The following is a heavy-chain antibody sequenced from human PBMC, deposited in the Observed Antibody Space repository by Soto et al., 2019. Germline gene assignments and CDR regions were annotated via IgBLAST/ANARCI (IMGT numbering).Heavy chain of an antibody. J-gene: IGHJ4*02. CDR2: ISARGGSS. V-gene: IGHV3-23*01. CDR1: GFSFSSYA. CDR3: AKGSIEYSAAVEN. Sequence: EVQLLESGGGLVQPGGSLRLCCVASGFSFSSYAMVWVRQAPGKGLEWVSVISARGGSSYFADTVKGRFTISRDNSKNLLSLEMNSLRAEDSAIYFCAKGSIEYSAAVENWGQGTLVLVSS. D-gene: IGHD5-12*01.